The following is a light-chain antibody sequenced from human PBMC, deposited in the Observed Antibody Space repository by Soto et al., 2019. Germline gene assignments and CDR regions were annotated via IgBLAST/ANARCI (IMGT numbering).Light chain of an antibody. CDR3: QQYGSSPT. J-gene: IGKJ5*01. Sequence: EIVLTQSPGTLSLSPGERATLSCRASQSVSNNYLAWYQQKPGQAPRRLIYGASSRATGIPDRFSGSGSGTAFTLTISRLEPEDFAVYYCQQYGSSPTFGEGTRLEIK. V-gene: IGKV3-20*01. CDR1: QSVSNNY. CDR2: GAS.